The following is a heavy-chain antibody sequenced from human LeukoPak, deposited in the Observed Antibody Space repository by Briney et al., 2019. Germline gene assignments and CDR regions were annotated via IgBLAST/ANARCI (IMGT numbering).Heavy chain of an antibody. CDR2: IRCDGNNE. J-gene: IGHJ1*01. V-gene: IGHV3-30*02. CDR3: AQGTSILATINN. Sequence: PGGSLRLSCAASGFTFSTYGMHWVRQAPGKGLEWAAFIRCDGNNEYYADSVRGRFTISRDNSKNTLYLQMSSLRSEDTAVYYCAQGTSILATINNWGQGTLVTVSS. CDR1: GFTFSTYG. D-gene: IGHD5-12*01.